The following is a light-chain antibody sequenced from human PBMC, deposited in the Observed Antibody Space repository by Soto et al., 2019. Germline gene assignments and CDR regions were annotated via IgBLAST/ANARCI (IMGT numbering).Light chain of an antibody. CDR1: QSVSSRD. V-gene: IGKV3-20*01. CDR2: NTS. CDR3: PHYGSSPRT. J-gene: IGKJ1*01. Sequence: VLTQSPGPMSLSPGERATLSCRTSQSVSSRDLAWYQQKPGQAPRLLIFNTSSRATGIPDRFSGSGSGTDFTLTINRLEPEDFAVYYCPHYGSSPRTFGQGTKVDIK.